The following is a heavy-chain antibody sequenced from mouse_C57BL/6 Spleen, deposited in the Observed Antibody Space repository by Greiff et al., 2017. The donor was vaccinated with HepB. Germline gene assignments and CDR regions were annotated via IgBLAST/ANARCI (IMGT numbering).Heavy chain of an antibody. CDR3: ARGTVVAMDY. CDR2: IDPSDSYT. CDR1: GYTFTSYW. V-gene: IGHV1-50*01. D-gene: IGHD1-1*01. J-gene: IGHJ4*01. Sequence: QVQLQQPGAELVKPGASVKLSCKASGYTFTSYWMQWVKQRPGQGLEWIGEIDPSDSYTNSNQKFKGKATLTVDTSSSTAYMQLSSLTSEDSAVYYCARGTVVAMDYWGQGTSVTVSS.